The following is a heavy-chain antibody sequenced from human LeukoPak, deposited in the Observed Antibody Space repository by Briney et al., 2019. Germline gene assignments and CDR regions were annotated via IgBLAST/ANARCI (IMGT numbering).Heavy chain of an antibody. V-gene: IGHV3-74*01. CDR3: ARYTGESDAFDI. J-gene: IGHJ3*02. CDR2: INSDGSTT. CDR1: GFTFSSSW. Sequence: GGSLRLSCAASGFTFSSSWMHWVRQAPGKGLVWVSRINSDGSTTRYADSVKGRFTISRDNAKNTLYVQMNSLRAEDTAVYYCARYTGESDAFDIWGKGTTVTVSS. D-gene: IGHD3-10*01.